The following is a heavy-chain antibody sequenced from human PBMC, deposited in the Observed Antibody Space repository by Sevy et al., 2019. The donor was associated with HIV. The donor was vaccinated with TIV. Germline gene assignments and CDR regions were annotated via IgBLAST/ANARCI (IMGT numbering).Heavy chain of an antibody. J-gene: IGHJ4*02. D-gene: IGHD6-19*01. CDR1: GFTFRTYA. Sequence: GSLRLSCAASGFTFRTYAMIWVRQAPGRGLEWVSSISSSGDSTYYADSVGGRFTISRDNSKNTLYLQMNSLNAEDTALYYCAKGNTVGGGSPYFNYWGQGTLVTVSS. CDR3: AKGNTVGGGSPYFNY. V-gene: IGHV3-23*01. CDR2: ISSSGDST.